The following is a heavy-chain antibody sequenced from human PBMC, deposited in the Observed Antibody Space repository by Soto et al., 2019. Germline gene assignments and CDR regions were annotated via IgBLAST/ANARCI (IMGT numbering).Heavy chain of an antibody. CDR1: GFALSTSGVG. Sequence: QITLKESGPTLVKPTQTLTLTCTFSGFALSTSGVGVGWMRQPPGEALEWLALIYWDDDKRFSPSLRGRLTITKDTAKNQVPLTTTNMDPVDTGTYYRAHSGDPVPYYFDYWGQGTPVTVSS. D-gene: IGHD4-17*01. J-gene: IGHJ4*01. V-gene: IGHV2-5*02. CDR2: IYWDDDK. CDR3: AHSGDPVPYYFDY.